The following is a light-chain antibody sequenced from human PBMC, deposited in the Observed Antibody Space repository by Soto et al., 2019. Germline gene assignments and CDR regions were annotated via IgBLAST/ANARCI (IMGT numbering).Light chain of an antibody. J-gene: IGKJ5*01. CDR3: QQYGGSPIT. Sequence: EVVLTQSPGALSLSPGERATLSCRASQSVTNYLAWYRQRPGQAPRLLIHGASNRATGIPDRFSGSGSGTDITLTISRLEPEDFAVYYCQQYGGSPITFGQGTRLDIK. CDR2: GAS. V-gene: IGKV3-20*01. CDR1: QSVTNY.